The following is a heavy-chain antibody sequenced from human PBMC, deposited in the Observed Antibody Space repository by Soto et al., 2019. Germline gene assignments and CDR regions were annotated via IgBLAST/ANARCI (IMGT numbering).Heavy chain of an antibody. V-gene: IGHV3-7*01. CDR2: IKQDGSEK. CDR3: ARDLLSGGMDV. J-gene: IGHJ6*02. CDR1: GFTFSSYW. Sequence: LRLSCAASGFTFSSYWMSWVRQAPGKGLEWVANIKQDGSEKYYVGSVKGRFTISRDSAKNSLYLQMNSLRAEDTAVYYCARDLLSGGMDVWGQGTTVTVSS. D-gene: IGHD6-25*01.